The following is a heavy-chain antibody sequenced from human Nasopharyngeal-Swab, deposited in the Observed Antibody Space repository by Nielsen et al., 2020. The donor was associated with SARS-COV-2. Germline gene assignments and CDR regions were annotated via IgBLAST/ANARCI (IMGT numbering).Heavy chain of an antibody. V-gene: IGHV4-39*07. CDR3: ASLPYCSSDTCYPIDL. Sequence: SETLSLTCTVSGGSISNSSHYLGWVRQPPGQGLEWTGTMYYTWSTYYYPSLKSRVTISVDTSKNQCSLRLSSVTAADTATYYCASLPYCSSDTCYPIDLWGQGTLVTVSS. J-gene: IGHJ5*02. CDR2: MYYTWST. CDR1: GGSISNSSHY. D-gene: IGHD2-2*01.